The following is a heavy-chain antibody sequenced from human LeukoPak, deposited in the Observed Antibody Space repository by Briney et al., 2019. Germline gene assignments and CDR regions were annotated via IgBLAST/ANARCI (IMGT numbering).Heavy chain of an antibody. V-gene: IGHV3-21*01. CDR3: ARDRSYIWYYYDSSGPRYFDY. CDR2: ISSSSSYI. Sequence: GGSLRLSCAASGFTFSSYSMNWVRQAPGKGLEWVSSISSSSSYIYYADSVKGRFTISRDNAKNSLYLQMNSLRAEDTAVYCCARDRSYIWYYYDSSGPRYFDYWGQGTLVTVSS. CDR1: GFTFSSYS. D-gene: IGHD3-22*01. J-gene: IGHJ4*02.